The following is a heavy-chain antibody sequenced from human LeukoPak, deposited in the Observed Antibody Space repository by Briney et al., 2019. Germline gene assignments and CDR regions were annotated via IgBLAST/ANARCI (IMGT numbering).Heavy chain of an antibody. CDR1: GFTFSSYG. J-gene: IGHJ3*02. V-gene: IGHV3-33*01. CDR2: IWYDGSNK. CDR3: ARAKHSSSNAFDI. Sequence: GGSLRLSCAASGFTFSSYGMHWVRQAPGKGLEWVAVIWYDGSNKYYADSVKGRFTISRDNSKNTLYLQMNSLRAEDTAVYYCARAKHSSSNAFDIWGQGTMVTVSS. D-gene: IGHD6-6*01.